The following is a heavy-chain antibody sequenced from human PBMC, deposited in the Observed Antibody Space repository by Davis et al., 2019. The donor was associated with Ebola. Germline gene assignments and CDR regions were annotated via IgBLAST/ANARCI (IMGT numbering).Heavy chain of an antibody. J-gene: IGHJ4*02. CDR3: TKRVAYSSSSAYFDS. V-gene: IGHV3-53*01. CDR1: GFTVSSNY. CDR2: IYSGGST. D-gene: IGHD6-6*01. Sequence: GGSLRLSCAASGFTVSSNYMSWVRQAPGKGLEWVSVIYSGGSTYYADSVKGRFTISRHNSKNTLYLQMNSLRVEDTAVYYCTKRVAYSSSSAYFDSWGQGTLVTVSS.